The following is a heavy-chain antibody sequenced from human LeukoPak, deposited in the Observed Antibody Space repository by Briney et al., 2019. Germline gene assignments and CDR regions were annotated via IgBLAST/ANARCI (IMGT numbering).Heavy chain of an antibody. V-gene: IGHV4-59*01. J-gene: IGHJ5*02. CDR1: GASISSYY. CDR3: ARHRYYYDSSGYYSQP. D-gene: IGHD3-22*01. Sequence: PSETLSLTCTVSGASISSYYWSWIRQPPGKGLEWIGYIYYSGSTNYNPSLKSRVTISVDTSKNQFSLRLSSVTAADTAVYYCARHRYYYDSSGYYSQPWGQGTLVTVSS. CDR2: IYYSGST.